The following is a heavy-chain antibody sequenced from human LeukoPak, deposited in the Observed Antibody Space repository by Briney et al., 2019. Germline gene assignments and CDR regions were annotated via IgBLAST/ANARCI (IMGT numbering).Heavy chain of an antibody. CDR1: GGSISSYY. J-gene: IGHJ6*02. Sequence: SETLSLTCTVSGGSISSYYWNWIRQPPGKGLEWIGYIYYSGSTNYNPSLKSRVTISVDTSKNQFSLKLSSVTAADTAVYYCARGPLYLVFGMDVWGQGTTVTVSS. V-gene: IGHV4-59*01. CDR2: IYYSGST. D-gene: IGHD2-8*01. CDR3: ARGPLYLVFGMDV.